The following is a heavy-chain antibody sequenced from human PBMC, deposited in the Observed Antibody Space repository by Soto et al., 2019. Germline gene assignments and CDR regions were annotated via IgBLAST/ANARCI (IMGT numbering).Heavy chain of an antibody. V-gene: IGHV1-3*01. CDR1: GYTFNKYP. J-gene: IGHJ4*01. D-gene: IGHD3-10*01. Sequence: QVLVVQSGAEVKKPGASVKVSCKTSGYTFNKYPIHWVRKAPGQGLEWMGWINPANGDTGFSQKFQDRVTITKNTSASAAYMELSSLKSEETAVYYCVSKDYYGSGMYRFDYWGHGTLVTVSS. CDR3: VSKDYYGSGMYRFDY. CDR2: INPANGDT.